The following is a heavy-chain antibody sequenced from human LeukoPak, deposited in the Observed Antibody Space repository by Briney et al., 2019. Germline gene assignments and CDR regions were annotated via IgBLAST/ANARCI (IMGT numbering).Heavy chain of an antibody. D-gene: IGHD6-13*01. Sequence: GGSLRLSCAASGFTFSSYGMHWVRQAPGKGLEWVAVIWYDGSNKYYADSVKGRFTISRDNSKNTLYLQMNSLRAEDTAVYYCARDRLTPAYSSSWTDAFDIWGQGTMVTVSS. V-gene: IGHV3-33*01. CDR2: IWYDGSNK. J-gene: IGHJ3*02. CDR1: GFTFSSYG. CDR3: ARDRLTPAYSSSWTDAFDI.